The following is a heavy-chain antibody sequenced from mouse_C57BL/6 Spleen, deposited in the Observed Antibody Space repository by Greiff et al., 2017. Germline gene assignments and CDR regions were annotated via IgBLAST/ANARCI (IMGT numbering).Heavy chain of an antibody. Sequence: QVQLQQPGAELVKPGASVKLSCKASGYTFTSYWMPWVKQRPGQGLEWIGEIDPSDSYTNYHQKFKGKATLTVDKSSSTAYMQLSSLTSEDSAVYYCARGAYGNYAMDYWGQGTSVTVSS. CDR1: GYTFTSYW. V-gene: IGHV1-50*01. J-gene: IGHJ4*01. D-gene: IGHD2-1*01. CDR2: IDPSDSYT. CDR3: ARGAYGNYAMDY.